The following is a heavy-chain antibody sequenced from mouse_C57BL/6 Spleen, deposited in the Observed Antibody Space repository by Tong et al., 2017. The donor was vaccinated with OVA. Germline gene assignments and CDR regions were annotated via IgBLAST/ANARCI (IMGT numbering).Heavy chain of an antibody. CDR2: IDPSDSYT. V-gene: IGHV1-69*02. CDR1: GYTFTSYW. D-gene: IGHD4-1*01. CDR3: ARGGTGYFDY. Sequence: VQLQESGAELVKPGASVKLSCKASGYTFTSYWMHWVKQRPGQGLEWIGEIDPSDSYTNYNQKFKGKATLTVDKSASTAYMQLSSLTSEDSAVYYCARGGTGYFDYWGQGTTLTVSS. J-gene: IGHJ2*01.